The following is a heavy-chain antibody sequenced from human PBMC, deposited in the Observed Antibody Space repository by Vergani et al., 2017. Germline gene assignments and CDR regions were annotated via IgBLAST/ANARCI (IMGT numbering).Heavy chain of an antibody. CDR3: AKDKGSGSYPDY. D-gene: IGHD3-10*01. J-gene: IGHJ4*02. CDR2: ISYDGRNK. CDR1: GFTFSSNG. V-gene: IGHV3-30*18. Sequence: QVQLVESGGGVVQPGRSLRLSCAASGFTFSSNGMHWVRQAPGKGLEWVAVISYDGRNKYYADSVKGRFTISRDNSKHTLYLQMNSLRVEYTAVYYCAKDKGSGSYPDYWGQGTLVTVSS.